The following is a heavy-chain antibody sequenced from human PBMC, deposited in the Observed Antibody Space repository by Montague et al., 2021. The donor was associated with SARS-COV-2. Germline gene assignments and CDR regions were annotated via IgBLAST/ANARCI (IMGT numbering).Heavy chain of an antibody. D-gene: IGHD3-22*01. CDR3: AREGGWLSRGSYYFDY. CDR2: IYYSGST. Sequence: SETLSLTCTVSGGSISSSSYYWGWIRQPPGKELEWIGSIYYSGSTXYNPSLKSRVTISVDTSKNQFSLKLSSVTAADTAVYYCAREGGWLSRGSYYFDYWGQGALVTVSS. J-gene: IGHJ4*02. V-gene: IGHV4-39*07. CDR1: GGSISSSSYY.